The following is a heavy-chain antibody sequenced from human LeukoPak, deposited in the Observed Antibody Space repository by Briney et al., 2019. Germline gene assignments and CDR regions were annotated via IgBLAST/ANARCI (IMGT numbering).Heavy chain of an antibody. CDR1: GFTFSSYW. D-gene: IGHD2-15*01. CDR3: VRGNPFGGY. J-gene: IGHJ4*02. Sequence: GGSLRLSCAASGFTFSSYWMTWVRQAPGKGLEWVADIKGDGSEKRCEDSVKGRFTVSRDNAKNSLYLQMNSLRVEDTAVYYCVRGNPFGGYWGQGTLVTVSS. CDR2: IKGDGSEK. V-gene: IGHV3-7*03.